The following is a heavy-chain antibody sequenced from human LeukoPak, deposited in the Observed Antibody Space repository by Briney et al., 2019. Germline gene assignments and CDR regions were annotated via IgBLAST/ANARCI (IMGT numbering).Heavy chain of an antibody. D-gene: IGHD2-2*01. J-gene: IGHJ5*02. CDR1: GGSISSGDYY. CDR3: ASTNCSSAGCYGANWFDP. Sequence: SETLSLTCTVSGGSISSGDYYWSWIRQPPGKGLEWIGYIYYSGNTFHYNPSLKSRVNISVDTSKNQFSLRLSSVTAVDTAVYYCASTNCSSAGCYGANWFDPWGQRTLVTVSS. CDR2: IYYSGNT. V-gene: IGHV4-30-4*08.